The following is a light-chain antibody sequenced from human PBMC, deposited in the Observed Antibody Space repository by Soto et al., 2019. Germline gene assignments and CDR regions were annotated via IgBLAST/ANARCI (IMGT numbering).Light chain of an antibody. CDR2: DAS. CDR1: QDINTY. Sequence: EVVLTQSPATLSLSPGEKATLSCRASQDINTYLGWYQQKPGQPPRLLIYDASNRASGIPARFTGSGSGTDFTLTIDTLEPEDFAVYYCQQRSHWPRTFGQGTKVDIK. V-gene: IGKV3-11*01. J-gene: IGKJ1*01. CDR3: QQRSHWPRT.